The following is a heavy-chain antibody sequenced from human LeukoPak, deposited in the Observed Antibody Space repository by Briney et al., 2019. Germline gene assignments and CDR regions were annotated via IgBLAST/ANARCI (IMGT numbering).Heavy chain of an antibody. J-gene: IGHJ4*02. D-gene: IGHD3-22*01. Sequence: ASAKVSCKASGYTFTAYFMHWVRQAPGQGLEWMGRINPNTGGTNYAQKFQGRVTMTRDTSLSTAYMELSRQRSDDTAVYYCARVSGYYYSDYWGQGTLVTVSS. CDR3: ARVSGYYYSDY. CDR2: INPNTGGT. V-gene: IGHV1-2*06. CDR1: GYTFTAYF.